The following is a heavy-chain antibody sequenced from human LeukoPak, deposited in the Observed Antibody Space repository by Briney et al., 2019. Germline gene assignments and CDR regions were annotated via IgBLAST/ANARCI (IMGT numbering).Heavy chain of an antibody. CDR1: GGSIATRDC. D-gene: IGHD2-15*01. CDR2: ICLDGRI. Sequence: PSETLSLTCGVSGGSIATRDCWCWVRQPPGKGLEWIGEICLDGRIHYTAPLKSRISISIDRSKAQFSLNLISVTAADTATYFCASQGGLRNDFWGQGILVTVSS. CDR3: ASQGGLRNDF. J-gene: IGHJ4*02. V-gene: IGHV4-4*02.